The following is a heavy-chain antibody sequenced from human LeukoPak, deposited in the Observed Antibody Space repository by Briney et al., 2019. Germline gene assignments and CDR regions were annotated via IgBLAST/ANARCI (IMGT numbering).Heavy chain of an antibody. J-gene: IGHJ4*02. Sequence: SETLSLTCTVSGGSISSYYWSWIRQPPGKGLEWIGYIYYSGSTNYNPSLKSRVTISVDTSKNQLSLKLSSVTAADTAVYYCARLGIVGATDVDYWGQGTLVTVSS. D-gene: IGHD1-26*01. V-gene: IGHV4-59*08. CDR1: GGSISSYY. CDR3: ARLGIVGATDVDY. CDR2: IYYSGST.